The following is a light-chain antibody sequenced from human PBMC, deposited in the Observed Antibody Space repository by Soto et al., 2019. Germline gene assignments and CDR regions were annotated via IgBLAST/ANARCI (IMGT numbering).Light chain of an antibody. Sequence: DIVMTQSPDSLAVSLGERATINCKSSQSVLYSSNNKNFLAWYQQKPGQPPKLLIYWASTRESGVPDRFSGSGSGTDFTLTISSLKAEDVAVYYCHQYYNSPFTFGPGTKVDIK. CDR3: HQYYNSPFT. J-gene: IGKJ3*01. V-gene: IGKV4-1*01. CDR2: WAS. CDR1: QSVLYSSNNKNF.